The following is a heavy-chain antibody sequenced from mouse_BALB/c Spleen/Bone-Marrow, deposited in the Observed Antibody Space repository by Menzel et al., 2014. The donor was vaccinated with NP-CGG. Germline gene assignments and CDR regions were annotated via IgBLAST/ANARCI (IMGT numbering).Heavy chain of an antibody. CDR3: ARTGYDYYFDY. V-gene: IGHV1-69*01. Sequence: VQLQQSGAELVMHGASEKMSCKASGYTFTDYWMHWGKQRPGQGIEWIGAIDTSDRYTSYNQMFKGKAALTVDESSSTAYMQLSSLTSEDSAVYYCARTGYDYYFDYRGQCTTLTVSS. D-gene: IGHD2-4*01. J-gene: IGHJ2*01. CDR1: GYTFTDYW. CDR2: IDTSDRYT.